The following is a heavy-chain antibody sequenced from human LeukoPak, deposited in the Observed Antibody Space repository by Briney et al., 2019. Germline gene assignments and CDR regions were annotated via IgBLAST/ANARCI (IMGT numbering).Heavy chain of an antibody. Sequence: PGGSLRLSCAASGFTFSNYWMHWVRQAPGKGLVWVSRINSDGLITNYADSVKGRFTVSRDNPKNTLYLQMNSLRVEDTAVYYCVREGGGSFLDSFDMWGQGKLVTVSS. J-gene: IGHJ3*02. V-gene: IGHV3-74*01. CDR3: VREGGGSFLDSFDM. CDR1: GFTFSNYW. CDR2: INSDGLIT. D-gene: IGHD2-15*01.